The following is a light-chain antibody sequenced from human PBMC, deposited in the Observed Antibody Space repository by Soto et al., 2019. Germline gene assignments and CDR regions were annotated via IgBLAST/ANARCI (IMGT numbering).Light chain of an antibody. CDR2: RNN. Sequence: QSVLTQPPSASGTPGQRVTISCSGSSSNIGSNYVYWYQQLPGTAPKLLIYRNNQRPSGVPDRFSGSKSGTSASLAISGPRSEEEANYYWAPWDDSLSGYAFEPGTRVPAL. CDR3: APWDDSLSGYA. V-gene: IGLV1-47*01. CDR1: SSNIGSNY. J-gene: IGLJ1*01.